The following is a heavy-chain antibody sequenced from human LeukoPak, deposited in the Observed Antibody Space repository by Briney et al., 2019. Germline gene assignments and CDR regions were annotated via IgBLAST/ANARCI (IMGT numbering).Heavy chain of an antibody. D-gene: IGHD3-22*01. CDR1: GITLSNYG. J-gene: IGHJ4*02. CDR3: AKRGVVIRVILVGFHKEAYYFDS. V-gene: IGHV3-23*01. Sequence: VGSLRLSCAVSGITLSNYGMSWVRQAPGKGREWVAGISDSGGRTNYADSVKGRFTISRDNPKNTLYLQMTSLRAEDTAVYFCAKRGVVIRVILVGFHKEAYYFDSWGQGALVTVSS. CDR2: ISDSGGRT.